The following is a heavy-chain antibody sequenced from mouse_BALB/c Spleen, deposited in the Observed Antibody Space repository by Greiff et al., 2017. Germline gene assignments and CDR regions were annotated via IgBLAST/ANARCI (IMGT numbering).Heavy chain of an antibody. CDR3: NAVSTMITTGACAY. V-gene: IGHV14-4*02. CDR1: GFNIKDYY. Sequence: EVQLQQSGAELVRSGASVKLSCTASGFNIKDYYMHWVKQRPEQGLEWIGWIDPENGDTEYAPKFQGKATMTADTSSNTAYLQLSSLTSEDTAVYYCNAVSTMITTGACAYWGQGTLVTVSA. CDR2: IDPENGDT. D-gene: IGHD2-4*01. J-gene: IGHJ3*01.